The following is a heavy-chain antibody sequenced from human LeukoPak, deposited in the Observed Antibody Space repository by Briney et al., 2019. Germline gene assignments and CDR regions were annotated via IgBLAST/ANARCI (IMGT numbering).Heavy chain of an antibody. J-gene: IGHJ4*02. D-gene: IGHD3-9*01. V-gene: IGHV3-7*01. CDR2: IKQDGSEK. Sequence: GGSLRLSCAASGFTFSSYWMSWVRQAPGKGLEWEANIKQDGSEKYYVDSVKGRFTISRDNAKNSLYLQMNSLRAEDTAVYYCAREWYFNWLDYWGQGTLVTVSS. CDR3: AREWYFNWLDY. CDR1: GFTFSSYW.